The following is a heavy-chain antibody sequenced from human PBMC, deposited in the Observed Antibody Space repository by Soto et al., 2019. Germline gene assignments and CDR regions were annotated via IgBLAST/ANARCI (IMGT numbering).Heavy chain of an antibody. V-gene: IGHV3-11*04. D-gene: IGHD3-3*01. CDR2: ISSSGKTI. CDR1: GGTFSDYY. J-gene: IGHJ5*02. Sequence: GGSLRLSCAASGGTFSDYYMSWIRLAPGKGLECVSYISSSGKTIYYADSVKGRFTISRDNAKNSLYLQMNSLRAEDTAVYYCARSDFWSGYNNWFDPWGQGTLVTVSS. CDR3: ARSDFWSGYNNWFDP.